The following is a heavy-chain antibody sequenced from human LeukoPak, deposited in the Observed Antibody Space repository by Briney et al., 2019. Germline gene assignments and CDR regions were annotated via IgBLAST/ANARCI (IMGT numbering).Heavy chain of an antibody. D-gene: IGHD3-16*01. J-gene: IGHJ3*02. CDR2: IDPNTENP. CDR3: VRDWFTDGASTLDI. CDR1: GYTFNGYA. V-gene: IGHV7-4-1*01. Sequence: ASVKVSCKASGYTFNGYAINWMRQAPGHGFEWLGWIDPNTENPTYAQGFTGRFVFSLDTSLSTAYLEIYSLKAEDTAVYYCVRDWFTDGASTLDIWGQGTTVAVFS.